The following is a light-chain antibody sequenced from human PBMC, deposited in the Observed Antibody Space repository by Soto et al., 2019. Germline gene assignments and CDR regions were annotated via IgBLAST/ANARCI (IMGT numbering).Light chain of an antibody. CDR3: QSYDSSLSDTYV. CDR1: SSNIGAGYD. J-gene: IGLJ1*01. V-gene: IGLV1-40*01. Sequence: QSVLTQPPSVSGAPGQRVTISCTGSSSNIGAGYDVHWYQQLPGTAPKLLIYGNSNRPSGVPDRFSGSKSGTSASLAITGLQAVDEADYYCQSYDSSLSDTYVFGTGTKVTVL. CDR2: GNS.